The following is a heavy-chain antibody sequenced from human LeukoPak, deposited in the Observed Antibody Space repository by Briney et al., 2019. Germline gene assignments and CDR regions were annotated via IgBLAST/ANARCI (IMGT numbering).Heavy chain of an antibody. CDR3: ASLGIAAAGVNYGMDV. Sequence: ASVKVSSKATGYAFTSYYMHWVRQPPGQGLEGMGIINPSGGSTSYAQKFQGRVTMTRDTSTSTVYMELSSLRSEDTAVYYCASLGIAAAGVNYGMDVWGQGTTVTVSS. D-gene: IGHD6-13*01. J-gene: IGHJ6*02. CDR2: INPSGGST. CDR1: GYAFTSYY. V-gene: IGHV1-46*01.